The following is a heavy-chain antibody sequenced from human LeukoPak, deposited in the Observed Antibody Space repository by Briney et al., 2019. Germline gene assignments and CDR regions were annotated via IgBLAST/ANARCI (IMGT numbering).Heavy chain of an antibody. J-gene: IGHJ4*02. CDR2: IFPSGST. CDR1: GGSLSSGSDY. D-gene: IGHD1-26*01. CDR3: AKSGGYGLIDY. Sequence: SETLSLTCSVSGGSLSSGSDYWSWIRQPAGKGLEWIGCIFPSGSTNYNPSLNSRVTISVDKSKDQFSLRLNSVTAADTAMSYRAKSGGYGLIDYWGQGTRVTVSS. V-gene: IGHV4-61*02.